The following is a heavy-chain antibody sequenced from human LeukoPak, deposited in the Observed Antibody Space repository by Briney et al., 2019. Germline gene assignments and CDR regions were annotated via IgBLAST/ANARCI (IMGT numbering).Heavy chain of an antibody. CDR1: GYTLTGYY. CDR2: INPNSGGT. D-gene: IGHD5-12*01. CDR3: ARSWLRLGYYYMDV. V-gene: IGHV1-2*02. Sequence: GASVKVSCKASGYTLTGYYMHWVRQAPGQGLEWMGWINPNSGGTNYAQKFQGRVTMTRDTSISTAYMELSRLRSDDTAVYYCARSWLRLGYYYMDVWGKGTSVTVSS. J-gene: IGHJ6*03.